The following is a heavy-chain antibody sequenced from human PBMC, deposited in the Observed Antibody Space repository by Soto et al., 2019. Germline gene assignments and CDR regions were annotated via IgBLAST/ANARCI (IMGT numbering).Heavy chain of an antibody. CDR2: INSDGSST. D-gene: IGHD6-19*01. CDR3: ARRGAGFDI. CDR1: GFTFSNYW. Sequence: EVQLVESGGGLVQPGGSLTLSCADSGFTFSNYWMHWVRQAPGKGLVWVSRINSDGSSTTYADSVKGRFTISRDNAKNTLYMEMNSLRAEDTAVYYCARRGAGFDIWGQGTMVTVSS. V-gene: IGHV3-74*01. J-gene: IGHJ3*02.